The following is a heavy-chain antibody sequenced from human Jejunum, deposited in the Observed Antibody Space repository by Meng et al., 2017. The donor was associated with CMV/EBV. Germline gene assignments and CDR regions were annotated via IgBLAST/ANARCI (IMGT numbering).Heavy chain of an antibody. CDR2: IDPNTGNP. CDR3: ARDSPLDGYSPLDY. V-gene: IGHV7-4-1*02. Sequence: QVSRVHTGSELKQPCASVKLSRRPSGYTLTSYAINWVRQAPGQGPDWMGWIDPNTGNPTDDQGFTGRFVFSLDTSVSTAYLQINSLRADDTAVYYCARDSPLDGYSPLDYWGQGTLVTVSS. D-gene: IGHD5-24*01. CDR1: GYTLTSYA. J-gene: IGHJ4*02.